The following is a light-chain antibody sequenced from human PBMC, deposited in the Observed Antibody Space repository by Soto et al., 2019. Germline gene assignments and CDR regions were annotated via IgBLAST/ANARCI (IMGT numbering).Light chain of an antibody. Sequence: DIQMTQSPSTLVGDRVTITCRASQSISTWLAWYQQKPGKAPKVLIYGASSLESGVPSRFSGSGSGTEFTLTISSLQPDDFATSYCQQYKNYLTFGPGTKVDI. CDR2: GAS. J-gene: IGKJ3*01. V-gene: IGKV1-5*01. CDR3: QQYKNYLT. CDR1: QSISTW.